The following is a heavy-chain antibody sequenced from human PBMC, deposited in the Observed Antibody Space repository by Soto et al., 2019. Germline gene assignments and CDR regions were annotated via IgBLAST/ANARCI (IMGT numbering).Heavy chain of an antibody. CDR1: GSSISPSY. Sequence: QVQLQESGPGLVKPSETLSLTCTVSGSSISPSYWSWIRQPPGKGLEWIGYIYYTGSTKYNPSLKGRVTLSLGTSRNQLSLKLSSVTAADTAVYYCTRVGGYYGDYPNFDYWGPGTLVAVSS. CDR2: IYYTGST. CDR3: TRVGGYYGDYPNFDY. D-gene: IGHD4-17*01. V-gene: IGHV4-59*01. J-gene: IGHJ4*02.